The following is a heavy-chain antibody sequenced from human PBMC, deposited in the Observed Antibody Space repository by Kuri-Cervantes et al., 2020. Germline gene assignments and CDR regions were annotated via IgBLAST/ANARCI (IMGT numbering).Heavy chain of an antibody. CDR1: GGSISSYY. J-gene: IGHJ4*02. V-gene: IGHV4-4*07. CDR2: IYTSGST. Sequence: SEILSPTCTVSGGSISSYYWSWIRQPAGKGLEWIGRIYTSGSTNDNPSLKSRVTISVDKSKNQFSLKLSSVTAADTAVYYCAGDHTAARGGGFDDWGQGTLVTVSS. CDR3: AGDHTAARGGGFDD. D-gene: IGHD6-6*01.